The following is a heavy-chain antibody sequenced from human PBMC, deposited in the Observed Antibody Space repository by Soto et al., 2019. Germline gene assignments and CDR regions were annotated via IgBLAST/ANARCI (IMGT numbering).Heavy chain of an antibody. J-gene: IGHJ4*02. CDR1: GYTFTSYG. CDR3: ARDLAYGDYALVAY. CDR2: ISAYNGNT. V-gene: IGHV1-18*01. Sequence: EASVKVSCKASGYTFTSYGISWVRQAPGQGLEWMGWISAYNGNTNYAQKLQGRVTMTTDTSTSTAYMELRSLRSDDTAVYYCARDLAYGDYALVAYWGQGTLVTVSS. D-gene: IGHD4-17*01.